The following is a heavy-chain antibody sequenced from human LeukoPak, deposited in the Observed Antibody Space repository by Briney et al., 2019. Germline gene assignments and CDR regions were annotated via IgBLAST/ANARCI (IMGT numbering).Heavy chain of an antibody. D-gene: IGHD1-20*01. CDR1: GDSFSSGGYY. CDR2: IYSSGSI. Sequence: PSQTLSLTCTVSGDSFSSGGYYWTWVRRFPGKGLEWIGYIYSSGSIYYNPSLKSRVTISIDTSKNQFSLNMTSVTAADTAVYYCARDNTGYNYLDPWGQGTLVTVSS. J-gene: IGHJ5*02. CDR3: ARDNTGYNYLDP. V-gene: IGHV4-31*03.